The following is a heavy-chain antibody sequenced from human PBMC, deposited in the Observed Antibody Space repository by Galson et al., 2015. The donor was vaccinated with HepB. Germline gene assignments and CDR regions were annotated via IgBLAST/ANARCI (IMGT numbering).Heavy chain of an antibody. D-gene: IGHD3-10*01. J-gene: IGHJ6*02. CDR2: INSDGSST. V-gene: IGHV3-74*01. CDR3: ARLLGSYYYGMDV. CDR1: GFTFSSYW. Sequence: SLRLSCAASGFTFSSYWMHWVRQAPGKGLVWVSRINSDGSSTSYADSVKGRFTISRDNAKNTLYLQMNSLRAEDTAVYYCARLLGSYYYGMDVWGQGTTVTVSS.